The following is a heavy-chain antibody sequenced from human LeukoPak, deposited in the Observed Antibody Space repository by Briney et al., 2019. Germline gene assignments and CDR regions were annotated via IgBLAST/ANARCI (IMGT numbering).Heavy chain of an antibody. CDR3: ASLTIFGVGIYYGMDV. D-gene: IGHD3-3*01. V-gene: IGHV3-30-3*01. J-gene: IGHJ6*02. Sequence: PGGSLRLSCAASGFTFSSYAMSWVRQAPGKGLEWVAVISYDGSNKYYADSVKGRFTISRDNAKNSLYLQMNSLRAEDTAVYYCASLTIFGVGIYYGMDVWGQGTTVTVSS. CDR1: GFTFSSYA. CDR2: ISYDGSNK.